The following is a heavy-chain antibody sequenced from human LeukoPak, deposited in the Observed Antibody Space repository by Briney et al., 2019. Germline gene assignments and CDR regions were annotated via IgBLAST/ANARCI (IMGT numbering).Heavy chain of an antibody. CDR1: SYSISSGYY. CDR2: IFYSGRA. CDR3: ARERGGRAGYASGDFDF. V-gene: IGHV4-38-2*02. J-gene: IGHJ4*02. D-gene: IGHD5-24*01. Sequence: PSETLSLTCAVSSYSISSGYYWDWIRQPPGKGLEWIGTIFYSGRAYYNPSLKSRVTMSVDTSKNHFSLKLTSVTAADTAVYFCARERGGRAGYASGDFDFWGQGTLVTVSS.